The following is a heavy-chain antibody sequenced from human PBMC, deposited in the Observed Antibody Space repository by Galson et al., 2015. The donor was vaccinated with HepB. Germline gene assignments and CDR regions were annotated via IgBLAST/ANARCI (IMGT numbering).Heavy chain of an antibody. CDR1: GDTFTTYS. J-gene: IGHJ4*02. V-gene: IGHV1-3*01. Sequence: SVKVSCKASGDTFTTYSMHWVRQAPGQRLEWMGWINAGTGNRKYSQKFQGRVTITRDTSASTAYMELSSLRSEDTAVYYCARSYYYDSSGHPYLGYWGQGTLVTVSS. CDR3: ARSYYYDSSGHPYLGY. CDR2: INAGTGNR. D-gene: IGHD3-22*01.